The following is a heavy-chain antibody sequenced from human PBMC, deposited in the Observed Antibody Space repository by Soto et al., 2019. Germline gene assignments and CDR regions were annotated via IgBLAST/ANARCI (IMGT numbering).Heavy chain of an antibody. Sequence: VKVSCKASGGTFSSYAISWVRQAPGQGLEWMGGIIPIFGTANYAQKFQGRVTITADESTSTAYMELSSLRSEDTAVYYCARWRVGAKSFYFDYWGQGTLVTVSS. CDR1: GGTFSSYA. CDR2: IIPIFGTA. J-gene: IGHJ4*02. CDR3: ARWRVGAKSFYFDY. V-gene: IGHV1-69*01. D-gene: IGHD1-26*01.